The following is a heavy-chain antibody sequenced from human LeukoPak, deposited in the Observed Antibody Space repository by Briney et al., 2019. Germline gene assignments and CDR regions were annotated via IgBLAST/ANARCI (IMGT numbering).Heavy chain of an antibody. Sequence: PGGSPRLSCAASGFTFSSYSMNWVRQAPGKGLEWVSSISSSSSYIYYADSVKGRFSISRDNSKNTLYLQMNSLGAEDTAVYYCAKPRQYYDSSDYFFDYWGQGTLVTVSS. V-gene: IGHV3-21*01. CDR1: GFTFSSYS. J-gene: IGHJ4*02. D-gene: IGHD3-22*01. CDR3: AKPRQYYDSSDYFFDY. CDR2: ISSSSSYI.